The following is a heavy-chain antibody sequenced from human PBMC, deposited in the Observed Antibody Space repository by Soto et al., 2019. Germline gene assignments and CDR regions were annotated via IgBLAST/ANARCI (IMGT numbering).Heavy chain of an antibody. CDR1: GYAFTTYA. J-gene: IGHJ4*02. V-gene: IGHV1-3*01. CDR2: INAGNGNT. D-gene: IGHD2-15*01. Sequence: ASVKVTCTASGYAFTTYAMHWVRQAPGQRLEWMGWINAGNGNTKYSQKFHGRVTITRDTSATTAYMELSSLRSEDTAVYYCARGVAPYYFDYWGQGTLVTVSS. CDR3: ARGVAPYYFDY.